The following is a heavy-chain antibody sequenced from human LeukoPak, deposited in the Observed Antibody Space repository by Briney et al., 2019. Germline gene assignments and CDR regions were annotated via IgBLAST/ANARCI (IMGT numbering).Heavy chain of an antibody. J-gene: IGHJ6*02. V-gene: IGHV1-69*13. CDR1: GGTFSSYA. Sequence: SVTVSCTASGGTFSSYAISWVRQAPGQGLEWMGGIIPIFGTANYAQKFQGRVTITADESTSTAYMELSSLRSEDTAVYYCARDDRPYYYYGMDVWGQGTTVTVSS. CDR2: IIPIFGTA. CDR3: ARDDRPYYYYGMDV.